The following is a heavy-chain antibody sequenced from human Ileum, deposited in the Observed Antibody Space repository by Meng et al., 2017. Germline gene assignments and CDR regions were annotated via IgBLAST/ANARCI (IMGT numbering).Heavy chain of an antibody. J-gene: IGHJ4*02. Sequence: QGQLQQSGPRLVKPSQTLYLTCDVSGGSVSCNMAALNWIRQSTLRGLEWLGRTYYRSKWYSEYAVSVKSRISITPDTSKNQFSLQMNSVTPEDTAVYYCASGSGSLDYWGPGTLVTVSS. CDR3: ASGSGSLDY. D-gene: IGHD3-3*01. CDR2: TYYRSKWYS. V-gene: IGHV6-1*02. CDR1: GGSVSCNMAA.